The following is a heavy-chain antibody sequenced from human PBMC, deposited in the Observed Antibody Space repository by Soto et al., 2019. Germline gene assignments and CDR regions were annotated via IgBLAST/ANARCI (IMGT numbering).Heavy chain of an antibody. CDR1: GYTFTSYG. V-gene: IGHV1-18*01. CDR2: ISAYNGNT. D-gene: IGHD6-19*01. CDR3: ARSTRIRAVAGPDDFDY. Sequence: GASVKVSCKASGYTFTSYGLSWVRQSPGQGLEWMGWISAYNGNTNYAQKLQGRVTMTTDTSTSTAYMELRSLRSDDTAVYYCARSTRIRAVAGPDDFDYWGQGTLVTVSS. J-gene: IGHJ4*02.